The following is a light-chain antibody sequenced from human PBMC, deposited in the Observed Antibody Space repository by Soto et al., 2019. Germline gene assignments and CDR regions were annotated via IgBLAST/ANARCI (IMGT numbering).Light chain of an antibody. V-gene: IGKV2-28*01. CDR1: QSLLYSNGYNY. CDR2: LGS. CDR3: MQALQIPWT. Sequence: DIVMTQSPLSLPVTPGEPASISCRSSQSLLYSNGYNYLDWYLQKPGQSPQLLIYLGSNRASGVPDRFSGSGSGTHFTLKISRVEAEDVGVYYCMQALQIPWTFGQGTKVEIK. J-gene: IGKJ1*01.